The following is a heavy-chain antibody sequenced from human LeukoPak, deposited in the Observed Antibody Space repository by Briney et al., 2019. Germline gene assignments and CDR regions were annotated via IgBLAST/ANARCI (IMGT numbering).Heavy chain of an antibody. CDR1: GFTFSDYY. J-gene: IGHJ4*02. D-gene: IGHD4-23*01. Sequence: GGSLRLSCAASGFTFSDYYMSWIRQAPGKGLEWVSYISSSSSYTNYADPVKGRFTISRDNAKNSLYLQMNSLRAEDTGVYYCARDRSVGYFDYWGQGTLVTVSS. CDR3: ARDRSVGYFDY. V-gene: IGHV3-11*06. CDR2: ISSSSSYT.